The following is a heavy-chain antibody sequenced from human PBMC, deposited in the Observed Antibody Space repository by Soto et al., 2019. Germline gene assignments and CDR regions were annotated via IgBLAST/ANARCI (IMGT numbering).Heavy chain of an antibody. CDR3: ARVTSVTSPSDY. V-gene: IGHV4-39*01. J-gene: IGHJ4*02. CDR2: IYYSGST. Sequence: QLQLQESGPGLVKPSETLSLTCTVSGGSISSSSYYWGWIRQPPGKGLESIGSIYYSGSTYYNPSLTGRVPISVDPSKNQFSLKLSSVTAADTAVYYCARVTSVTSPSDYWGQGTLVTVSS. CDR1: GGSISSSSYY. D-gene: IGHD2-2*01.